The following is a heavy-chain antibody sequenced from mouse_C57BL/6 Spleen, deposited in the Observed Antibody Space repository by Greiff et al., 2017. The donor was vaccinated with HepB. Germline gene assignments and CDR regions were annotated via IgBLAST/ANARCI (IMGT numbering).Heavy chain of an antibody. J-gene: IGHJ1*03. CDR3: TMEDSRPV. Sequence: VQLQQSGAELVRPGASVKLSCTASGFNIKDDYMHWVKQRPEQGLEWIGWIDPENGDTEYASKFQGKSTITADTSSNTAYLQLSSLTSEDTAVYYCTMEDSRPVWGTGTTGTVSS. CDR2: IDPENGDT. D-gene: IGHD2-3*01. V-gene: IGHV14-4*01. CDR1: GFNIKDDY.